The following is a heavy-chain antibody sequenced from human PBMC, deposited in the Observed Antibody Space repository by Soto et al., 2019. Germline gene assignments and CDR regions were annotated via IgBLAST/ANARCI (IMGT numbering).Heavy chain of an antibody. CDR3: AKGSGKHLTSVDYSYYAMDV. CDR2: ISGSGGST. V-gene: IGHV3-23*01. J-gene: IGHJ6*02. Sequence: GGSLRLSCAASGFTFSSYVMNWVRQAPGKGLEWVSGISGSGGSTYNADSVKGRFIISRDNSKNTLYLQMNSLRAEDTAVYYCAKGSGKHLTSVDYSYYAMDVWGQGTTVTVSS. D-gene: IGHD3-10*01. CDR1: GFTFSSYV.